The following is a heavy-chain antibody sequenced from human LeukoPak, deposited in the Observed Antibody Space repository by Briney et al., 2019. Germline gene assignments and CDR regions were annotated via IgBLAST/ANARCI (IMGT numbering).Heavy chain of an antibody. V-gene: IGHV1-8*01. Sequence: ASVKVSCKASGYTFTSYDINWVRQATGQGLEWMGWMNPNSGNAGYAQKFQGRVTMTRNTSISTAYMELSSLRSEDTAVYYCASCSGGSCYTLDYWGQGTLVTVSS. D-gene: IGHD2-15*01. CDR1: GYTFTSYD. CDR3: ASCSGGSCYTLDY. J-gene: IGHJ4*02. CDR2: MNPNSGNA.